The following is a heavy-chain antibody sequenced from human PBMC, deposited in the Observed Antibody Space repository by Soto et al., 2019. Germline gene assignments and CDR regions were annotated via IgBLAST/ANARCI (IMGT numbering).Heavy chain of an antibody. Sequence: EVQLVESGGGLVQPGGSLRLSCTASGFTFSTFWMHWVRQAPGKGPVWVSRINSDGSSTIYADSVKGRFTISRDNAKNTLYLQMNSLRGEDTAAYYCARYHYYDGNWGQGTLVTVSS. CDR1: GFTFSTFW. CDR2: INSDGSST. J-gene: IGHJ4*02. V-gene: IGHV3-74*01. D-gene: IGHD3-22*01. CDR3: ARYHYYDGN.